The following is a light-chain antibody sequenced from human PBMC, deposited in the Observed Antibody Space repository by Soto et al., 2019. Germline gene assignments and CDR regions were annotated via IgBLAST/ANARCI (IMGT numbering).Light chain of an antibody. CDR1: QSVDSH. CDR3: QQRSDWPIT. J-gene: IGKJ5*01. CDR2: AAS. V-gene: IGKV3-11*01. Sequence: EIVLTQSPASLSLYPGDRATLSCRASQSVDSHLVWYQQKPGQAPRLLIFAASNRAPGIPVRFSGSGSGTDFTLAINRLEPDDFAVYYCQQRSDWPITFGQGTLLEIK.